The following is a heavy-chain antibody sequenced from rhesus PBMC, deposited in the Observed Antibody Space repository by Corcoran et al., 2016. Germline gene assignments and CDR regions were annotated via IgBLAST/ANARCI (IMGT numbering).Heavy chain of an antibody. CDR3: ARGYYGT. D-gene: IGHD4-17*01. J-gene: IGHJ4*01. CDR2: ISGGSGST. CDR1: GGSISSSNC. V-gene: IGHV4S19*01. Sequence: QVQLQESGPGLVKPSETLSLTCAVSGGSISSSNCWGWIRQPPGKGLEWIGYISGGSGSTYYNPSLKSRVTISKDTSKNQFSLKLSSVTAADTAVYYCARGYYGTWGQGVLVTVSS.